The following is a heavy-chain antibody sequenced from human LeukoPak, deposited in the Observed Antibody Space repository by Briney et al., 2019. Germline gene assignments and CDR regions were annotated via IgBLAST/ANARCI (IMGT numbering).Heavy chain of an antibody. Sequence: PGGSLRLSCAASGFTFSSYAMSWVRQAPGKGLEWVSAISGSGSSTYYADSVKGRFTISRDNSKNTLYLQMNSLRAEDTAVYYCALTFGGVIVSYFDYWGQGTLVTVSS. CDR2: ISGSGSST. D-gene: IGHD3-16*02. CDR3: ALTFGGVIVSYFDY. V-gene: IGHV3-23*01. J-gene: IGHJ4*02. CDR1: GFTFSSYA.